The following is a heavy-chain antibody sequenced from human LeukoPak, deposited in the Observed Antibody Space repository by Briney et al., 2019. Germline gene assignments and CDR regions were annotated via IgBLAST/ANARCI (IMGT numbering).Heavy chain of an antibody. D-gene: IGHD5-12*01. V-gene: IGHV3-48*01. Sequence: PGRSLRLSCAAFGFAFSNFSVNWVRQAPGQGLEWVSDMGSTTRTIDYTDSVKGRFAISRDNAKKSQCLQLNSLRAEDTAVYYCARVVQGRLRSTLDAFDIWGQGTMVTVSS. CDR3: ARVVQGRLRSTLDAFDI. CDR2: MGSTTRTI. J-gene: IGHJ3*02. CDR1: GFAFSNFS.